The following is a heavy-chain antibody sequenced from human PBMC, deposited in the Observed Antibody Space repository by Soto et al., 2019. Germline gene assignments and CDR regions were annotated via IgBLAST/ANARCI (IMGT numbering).Heavy chain of an antibody. CDR3: ARINSGTHRYVAFEM. V-gene: IGHV1-3*01. CDR1: GYTFNADA. D-gene: IGHD1-26*01. Sequence: QVQLVQSGAEVKPPGASVKVSCRTSGYTFNADALHWVRQAPGQGLEWMGWVNGANGVTKFSQKFQGRVTITRDTFATTAYMELSSLRSEDTAVYFCARINSGTHRYVAFEMWGQGTTVTVAS. CDR2: VNGANGVT. J-gene: IGHJ3*02.